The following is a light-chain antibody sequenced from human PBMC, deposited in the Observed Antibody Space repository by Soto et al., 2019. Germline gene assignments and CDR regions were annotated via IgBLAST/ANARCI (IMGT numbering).Light chain of an antibody. CDR1: KNIIRW. CDR3: QHYNSYAT. J-gene: IGKJ1*01. V-gene: IGKV1-5*03. Sequence: GDRVTITCRASKNIIRWVAWHQQPPETAPDLLIYAASTLESGPPSRFSGGGSATEFNLTISILQPEDFVTYYRQHYNSYATFGQGTKVDIK. CDR2: AAS.